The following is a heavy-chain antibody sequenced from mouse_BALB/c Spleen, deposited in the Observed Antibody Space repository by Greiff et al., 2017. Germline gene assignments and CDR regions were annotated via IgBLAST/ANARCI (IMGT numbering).Heavy chain of an antibody. J-gene: IGHJ4*01. Sequence: VQVVESGPGLVAPSQSLSITCTVSGFSLTGYGVNWVRQPPGKGLEWLGMIWGDGSTDYNSALKSRLSISKDNSKSQVFLKMNSLQTDDTARYYCARTYYGNLYAMDYWGQGTSVTVSS. D-gene: IGHD2-10*01. CDR2: IWGDGST. CDR1: GFSLTGYG. CDR3: ARTYYGNLYAMDY. V-gene: IGHV2-6-7*01.